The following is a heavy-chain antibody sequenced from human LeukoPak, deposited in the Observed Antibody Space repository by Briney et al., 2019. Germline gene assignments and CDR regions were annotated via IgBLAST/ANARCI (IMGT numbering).Heavy chain of an antibody. J-gene: IGHJ6*03. Sequence: SETLSLTCTVSGDSLSPYYWGWIRQPPGKGLEWLGYISYSGSTNYNPSLKSRVTFSVATSKNQFFLDLSSVTAADTAVYYCARDGRSGSYYYYMDVWGKGTTVTVSS. V-gene: IGHV4-59*01. CDR1: GDSLSPYY. CDR2: ISYSGST. CDR3: ARDGRSGSYYYYMDV. D-gene: IGHD1-26*01.